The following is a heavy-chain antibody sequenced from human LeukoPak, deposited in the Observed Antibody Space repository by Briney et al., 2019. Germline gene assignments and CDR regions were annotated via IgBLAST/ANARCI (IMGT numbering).Heavy chain of an antibody. CDR3: AKGMGSSWYDFDY. V-gene: IGHV3-23*01. CDR2: ISGSGDST. Sequence: PGGSLRLSCAASGFIFSSYAMNWVRQAPGKGLEWVSAISGSGDSTYYADSVKGRFTISRDNSKNTLYLQMNSLRVEDTAVYYCAKGMGSSWYDFDYWGQGTLVTVSS. CDR1: GFIFSSYA. J-gene: IGHJ4*02. D-gene: IGHD6-13*01.